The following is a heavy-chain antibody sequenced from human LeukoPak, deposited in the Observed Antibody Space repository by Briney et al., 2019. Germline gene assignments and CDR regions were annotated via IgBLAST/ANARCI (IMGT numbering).Heavy chain of an antibody. J-gene: IGHJ4*02. D-gene: IGHD5-18*01. CDR1: GGSISSYY. CDR3: ARLVDTTMVFDY. V-gene: IGHV4-59*08. Sequence: SETLSLTCTVSGGSISSYYWSWIRQPPGKGLEWIGYIYYSGSTNYNPSLKSRVTISVDTSKNQFSLKPSSVTAADTAVYYCARLVDTTMVFDYWGQGTLVTVSS. CDR2: IYYSGST.